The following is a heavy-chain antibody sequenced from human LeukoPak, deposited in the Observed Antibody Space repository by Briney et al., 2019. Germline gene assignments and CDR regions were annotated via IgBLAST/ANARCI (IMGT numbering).Heavy chain of an antibody. V-gene: IGHV3-74*01. CDR1: VFTCSAYC. Sequence: GGSLRLSCAPSVFTCSAYCMHCVRQAPGKGLLWVSHINSDGTSTYYADSVRGRFTISRDNAKTTLYLQMKSLRAEDTAVYYCARGLDYYSIDVWGREATVAVSS. CDR3: ARGLDYYSIDV. CDR2: INSDGTST. J-gene: IGHJ6*01.